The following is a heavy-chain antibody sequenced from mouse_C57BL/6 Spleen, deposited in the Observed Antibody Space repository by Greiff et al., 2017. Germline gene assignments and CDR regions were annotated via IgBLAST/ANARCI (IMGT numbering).Heavy chain of an antibody. V-gene: IGHV3-6*01. D-gene: IGHD2-2*01. CDR3: ASYGYDGTFAY. CDR2: ISYDGSN. Sequence: EVKLMESGPGLVKPSQSLSLTCSVTGYSITSGYYWNWIRQFPGNKLEWMGYISYDGSNNYNPSLKNRISITRDTSKNQFVLKLNSVTTEDTATYYCASYGYDGTFAYWGQGTLVTVSA. CDR1: GYSITSGYY. J-gene: IGHJ3*01.